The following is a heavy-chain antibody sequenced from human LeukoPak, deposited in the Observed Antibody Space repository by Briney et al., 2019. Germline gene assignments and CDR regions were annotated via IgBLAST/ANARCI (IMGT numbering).Heavy chain of an antibody. CDR1: GYTFTSYG. D-gene: IGHD3-22*01. J-gene: IGHJ4*02. CDR2: ISAYNGNT. Sequence: ASVKVSCKASGYTFTSYGISWVRQAPGQGLEWMGWISAYNGNTNYAQKLQGRVTMTTDTSTSTAYMELRSLRSDDTAVYYCARDGPYDSSGYSFDCWGQGTLVTVSS. V-gene: IGHV1-18*01. CDR3: ARDGPYDSSGYSFDC.